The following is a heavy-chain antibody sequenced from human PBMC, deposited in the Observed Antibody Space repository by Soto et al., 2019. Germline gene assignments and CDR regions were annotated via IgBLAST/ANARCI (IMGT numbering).Heavy chain of an antibody. J-gene: IGHJ6*02. Sequence: PGGSLRLSCAASGFTFSTYWMNWVRQAPGKGLEWVSYISSSGSTIYYADSVKGRFTISRDNAKNSLYLQMNSLRAEDTAVYYCARELVVPAASLYYGMDVWGQGTTVTVSS. D-gene: IGHD2-2*01. CDR1: GFTFSTYW. CDR2: ISSSGSTI. V-gene: IGHV3-48*04. CDR3: ARELVVPAASLYYGMDV.